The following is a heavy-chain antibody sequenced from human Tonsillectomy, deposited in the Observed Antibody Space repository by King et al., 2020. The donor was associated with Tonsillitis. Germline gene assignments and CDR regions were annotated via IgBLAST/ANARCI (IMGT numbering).Heavy chain of an antibody. CDR2: IYYSGSA. CDR3: AKRIPVWDAFDI. Sequence: VQLQESGPGLVKPSQTLSLTCAVSGGSISSGGYSWSWIRQPPGKGLEWIAYIYYSGSAYYNPSLKSRVTISVDTSKNQFSLKLSSVTAADTAVYYCAKRIPVWDAFDIWGQGTMAPVSS. D-gene: IGHD3-16*01. V-gene: IGHV4-30-4*07. CDR1: GGSISSGGYS. J-gene: IGHJ3*02.